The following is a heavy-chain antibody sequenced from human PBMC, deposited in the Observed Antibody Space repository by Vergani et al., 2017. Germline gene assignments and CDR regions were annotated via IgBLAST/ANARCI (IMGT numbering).Heavy chain of an antibody. D-gene: IGHD2-15*01. CDR2: IYYSGST. Sequence: QVQLQESGPGLVKPSETLSLTCTVPGGSISSYYWSWIRQPPGKGLEWIGYIYYSGSTNYNPSLKSRVTISVDTSKNQFSLKLSSVTAADTAVYYCARAGYCSGGSCYSGIDYWGQGSLVTVSS. J-gene: IGHJ4*02. CDR3: ARAGYCSGGSCYSGIDY. V-gene: IGHV4-59*01. CDR1: GGSISSYY.